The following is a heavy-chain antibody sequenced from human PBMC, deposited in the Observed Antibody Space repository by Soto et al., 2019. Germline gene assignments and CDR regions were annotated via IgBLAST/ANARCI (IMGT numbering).Heavy chain of an antibody. CDR2: IYPSDSYT. V-gene: IGHV5-10-1*01. Sequence: PGESLKISCKGSGYSFTSYWISWVRQMPGKGLEWMGRIYPSDSYTNYSPSFQGHVTISADKSINTAYLQWSSLKASDTAMYYCASGPITIFGVVITNYYYYYGMDVWGQGTTVTVSS. J-gene: IGHJ6*02. CDR1: GYSFTSYW. CDR3: ASGPITIFGVVITNYYYYYGMDV. D-gene: IGHD3-3*01.